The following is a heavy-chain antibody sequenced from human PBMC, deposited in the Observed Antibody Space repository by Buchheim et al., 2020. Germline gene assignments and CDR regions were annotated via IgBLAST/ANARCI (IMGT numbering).Heavy chain of an antibody. D-gene: IGHD4-17*01. V-gene: IGHV3-23*01. J-gene: IGHJ4*02. CDR3: ARAMTTVTTSFDS. CDR2: VSPRGDST. CDR1: GFTFYNHG. Sequence: EVQVLESGGGLVQPGGALRLSCAASGFTFYNHGMNWVRQAPGKGLEWVSGVSPRGDSTYYADSVKGRFTISRDNSKNTLLLQMNSLRADDTAVYFCARAMTTVTTSFDSWGQGT.